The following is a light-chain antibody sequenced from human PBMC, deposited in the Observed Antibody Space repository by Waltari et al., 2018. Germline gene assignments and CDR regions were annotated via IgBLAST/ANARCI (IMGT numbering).Light chain of an antibody. Sequence: QAGLTQPPSVSKGLRQTDTLTCTGNSNNVGNQGAAWLQQHQDHPPKLLSYRNNNRPSGISERFSASRSGNTASLTITELQPEDEADYYCTAWDISLNAHVFGTGTEVTVL. CDR1: SNNVGNQG. CDR3: TAWDISLNAHV. CDR2: RNN. J-gene: IGLJ1*01. V-gene: IGLV10-54*04.